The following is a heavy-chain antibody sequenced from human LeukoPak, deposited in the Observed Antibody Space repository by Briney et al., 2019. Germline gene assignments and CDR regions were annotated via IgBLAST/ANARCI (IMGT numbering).Heavy chain of an antibody. CDR2: ISYDGSNK. J-gene: IGHJ4*02. CDR1: GFTFSSYA. D-gene: IGHD3-3*01. Sequence: GRSLRLSCAASGFTFSSYAMHWVRQAPGKGLEWVAVISYDGSNKYYADSVKGRFTISRDNSKNTLYLQMKSLRAEDTAVYYCARGDVLRFLEWLPYFDYWGQGTLVTVSS. CDR3: ARGDVLRFLEWLPYFDY. V-gene: IGHV3-30-3*01.